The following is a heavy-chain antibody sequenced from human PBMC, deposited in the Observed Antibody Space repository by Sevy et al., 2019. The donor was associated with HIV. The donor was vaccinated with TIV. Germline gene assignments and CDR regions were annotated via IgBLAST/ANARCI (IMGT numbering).Heavy chain of an antibody. CDR1: GGSFSGYY. V-gene: IGHV4-34*01. CDR3: ARAPPVVVVPGAPSWFDP. J-gene: IGHJ5*02. CDR2: INHSGST. Sequence: SETLSLTCAVYGGSFSGYYWNWIRQSPGKGLEWIGEINHSGSTHYNPSLKSRVTISVDTSKNQFSLRLNSVTAADTAVYYCARAPPVVVVPGAPSWFDPWGRGTLVTV. D-gene: IGHD2-2*01.